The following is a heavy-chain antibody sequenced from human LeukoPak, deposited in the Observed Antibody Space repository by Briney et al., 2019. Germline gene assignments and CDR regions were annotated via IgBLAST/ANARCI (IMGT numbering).Heavy chain of an antibody. CDR1: GYSISSGYY. Sequence: PSETLSLTCTVSGYSISSGYYWGWIRQPPGKGLEWIGSIYHSGSTYYNPSLKSRVTISVDTSKNQFSLKLSSVTAADTAVYYCARIMCSGGSCYPNYYYYYMDVWGKGTTVTVSS. J-gene: IGHJ6*03. CDR2: IYHSGST. V-gene: IGHV4-38-2*02. D-gene: IGHD2-15*01. CDR3: ARIMCSGGSCYPNYYYYYMDV.